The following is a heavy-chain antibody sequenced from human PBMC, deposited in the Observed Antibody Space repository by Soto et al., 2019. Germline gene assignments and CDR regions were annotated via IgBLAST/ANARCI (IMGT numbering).Heavy chain of an antibody. CDR1: EGTFSSYA. V-gene: IGHV1-69*12. CDR2: IIPIFGTA. J-gene: IGHJ4*02. CDR3: ARESMAGPREPTNFDY. D-gene: IGHD2-8*01. Sequence: QVQLVQSGAEVKKPGSSVKVSCKASEGTFSSYAISWVRQAPGQGLEWMGGIIPIFGTANYAQKFQGRVTITADESTSTAYMELSSLRSEDTAVYYCARESMAGPREPTNFDYWGQGTLVTVSS.